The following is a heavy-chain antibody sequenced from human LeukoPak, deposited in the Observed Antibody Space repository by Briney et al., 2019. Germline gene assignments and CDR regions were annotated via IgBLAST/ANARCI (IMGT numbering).Heavy chain of an antibody. CDR3: ARDPPQGAAAGGGMDV. CDR2: IYYSGST. D-gene: IGHD6-13*01. Sequence: SETLSLTCTVSGGSISSSSYYWGWIRQPPGKGLEWIVSIYYSGSTYYNPSLKSRVTISVDTSKNQFSLKLSSVTAADTAVYYCARDPPQGAAAGGGMDVWGQGTTVTVSS. CDR1: GGSISSSSYY. V-gene: IGHV4-39*07. J-gene: IGHJ6*02.